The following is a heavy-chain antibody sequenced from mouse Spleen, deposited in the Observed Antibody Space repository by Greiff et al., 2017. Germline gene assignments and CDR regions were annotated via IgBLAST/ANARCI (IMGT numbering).Heavy chain of an antibody. V-gene: IGHV1-61*01. CDR1: GYTFTSYW. J-gene: IGHJ2*01. CDR3: ARRDYHAPSPGY. CDR2: IYPSDSET. D-gene: IGHD2-4*01. Sequence: QVQLQQPGAELVRPGSSVKLSCKASGYTFTSYWMDWVKQRPGQGLEWIGNIYPSDSETHYNQKFKDKATLTVDKSSSTAYMQLSSLTSEDSAVYYCARRDYHAPSPGYWGQGTTLTVSS.